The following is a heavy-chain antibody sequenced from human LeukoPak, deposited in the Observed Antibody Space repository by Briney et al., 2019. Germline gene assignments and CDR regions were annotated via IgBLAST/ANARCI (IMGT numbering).Heavy chain of an antibody. V-gene: IGHV3-21*01. J-gene: IGHJ4*02. Sequence: PGGSLRLSCAASGFTFSSYSMNWVRQAPGKGLEWFSSISGSSSYIYYADSVKGRFTISRDNAKNSLYLQMNSLRAEDTAVYYCARGNRLIFDFWGQGTLVTVSS. D-gene: IGHD1-14*01. CDR3: ARGNRLIFDF. CDR1: GFTFSSYS. CDR2: ISGSSSYI.